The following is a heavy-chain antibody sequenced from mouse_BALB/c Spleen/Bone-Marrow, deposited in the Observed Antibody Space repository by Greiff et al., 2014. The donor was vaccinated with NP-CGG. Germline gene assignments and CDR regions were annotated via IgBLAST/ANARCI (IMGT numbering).Heavy chain of an antibody. CDR1: GYTFSSYW. J-gene: IGHJ3*01. V-gene: IGHV1-9*01. CDR3: ARYYDYAWFAY. Sequence: QVQLKHSGTELMKPGASVKISCKATGYTFSSYWIEWVKQRPGHGLEWIGEILPGSGNTNYNENFKGKATFTADTSSNTAYMQLSSLTSEDSAVYYCARYYDYAWFAYWGQGTLVTVSA. D-gene: IGHD2-4*01. CDR2: ILPGSGNT.